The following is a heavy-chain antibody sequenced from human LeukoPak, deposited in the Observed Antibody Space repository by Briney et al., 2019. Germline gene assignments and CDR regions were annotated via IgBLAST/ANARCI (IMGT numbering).Heavy chain of an antibody. CDR3: ARVPGGDTAMVTGYYFDY. Sequence: GSLRLSCAASGFTFSSYSMNWVRQAPGKGLEWVSSISSSSSYIYYADSVKGRFTISRDNAKNSLYLQMNSLRAEDTAVYYCARVPGGDTAMVTGYYFDYWGQGTLVTVSS. V-gene: IGHV3-21*01. CDR1: GFTFSSYS. J-gene: IGHJ4*02. CDR2: ISSSSSYI. D-gene: IGHD5-18*01.